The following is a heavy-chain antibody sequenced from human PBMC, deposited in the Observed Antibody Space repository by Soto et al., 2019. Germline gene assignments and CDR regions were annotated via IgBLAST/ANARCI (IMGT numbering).Heavy chain of an antibody. CDR1: GFSFSNYN. D-gene: IGHD3-3*01. Sequence: GGSLRLSCVASGFSFSNYNMNRVRQAPGKGLEWVSYITDSSDTVHYADSVRGRFTISRDNAESSLYLQMNSLRDEDTAVYFCARDFGHGYYLDYWGRGTLVTVSS. V-gene: IGHV3-48*02. CDR3: ARDFGHGYYLDY. CDR2: ITDSSDTV. J-gene: IGHJ4*02.